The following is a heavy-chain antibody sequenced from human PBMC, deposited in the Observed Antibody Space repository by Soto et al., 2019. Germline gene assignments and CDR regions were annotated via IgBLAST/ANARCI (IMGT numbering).Heavy chain of an antibody. J-gene: IGHJ6*02. V-gene: IGHV3-53*01. CDR2: IYSGGST. CDR3: AASGEGYYYYGMDV. CDR1: GFTVCSND. Sequence: GGSPRLSCAASGFTVCSNDMSWFRQAPGKGLEWVSVIYSGGSTYYADSVKGRFTISRDNSKNTLYLQMNSLRAEDTAVYYCAASGEGYYYYGMDVWGQGTTVTVSS. D-gene: IGHD3-10*01.